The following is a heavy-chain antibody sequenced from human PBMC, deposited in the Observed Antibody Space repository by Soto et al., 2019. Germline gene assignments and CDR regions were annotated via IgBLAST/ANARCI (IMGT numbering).Heavy chain of an antibody. V-gene: IGHV1-18*01. D-gene: IGHD1-20*01. Sequence: ASVKVSCKASGYTFTIYGISWVLQAPGQGLEWMGWISAYNGNTNYAQKLQGRVTMTADTSTSTAYMELRSLRSDDTAVYYCARDDNWNYFDYWGQGTLVTVSS. J-gene: IGHJ4*02. CDR2: ISAYNGNT. CDR3: ARDDNWNYFDY. CDR1: GYTFTIYG.